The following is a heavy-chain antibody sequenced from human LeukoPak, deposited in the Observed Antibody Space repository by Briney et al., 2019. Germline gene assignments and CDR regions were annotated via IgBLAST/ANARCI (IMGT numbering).Heavy chain of an antibody. D-gene: IGHD5-24*01. CDR2: ISNDERNK. CDR3: ARPSPPGDGYNPCDY. V-gene: IGHV3-30*04. Sequence: GGSLRLSCEASGFNFHNFAMPWVRQAPGKGLEWVAVISNDERNKYYTDSVKGRFTISRDNSKSTVYLQMNSLRPEDTAVYYCARPSPPGDGYNPCDYWGPGALVIVSS. J-gene: IGHJ4*02. CDR1: GFNFHNFA.